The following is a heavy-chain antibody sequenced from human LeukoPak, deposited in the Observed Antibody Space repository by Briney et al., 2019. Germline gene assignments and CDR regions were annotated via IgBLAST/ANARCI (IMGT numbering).Heavy chain of an antibody. V-gene: IGHV3-23*01. J-gene: IGHJ4*02. CDR2: ISGSGGST. D-gene: IGHD2/OR15-2a*01. CDR3: AKDCKALWTSDY. Sequence: GGSLRLSCAASGFTFSSYAMSWVRQAPGKGLEWVSAISGSGGSTYYADSVKGRFTTSRDNSKNTLYLQMNSLRAEDTAVYYCAKDCKALWTSDYWGQGTLVTVSS. CDR1: GFTFSSYA.